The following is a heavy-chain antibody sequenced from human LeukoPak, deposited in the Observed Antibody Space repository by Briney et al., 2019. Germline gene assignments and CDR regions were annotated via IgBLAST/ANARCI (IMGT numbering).Heavy chain of an antibody. Sequence: GASVKVSCKVSGYTLTELSMHWVRQAPGQGLEWMGWINTNTGNPTYAQGFTGRFVFSLDTSVSTAYLQISSLKAEDTAAYYCARDLGFSSSWYYYYGMDVWGQGTTVTVSS. V-gene: IGHV7-4-1*02. D-gene: IGHD6-13*01. CDR3: ARDLGFSSSWYYYYGMDV. CDR1: GYTLTELS. CDR2: INTNTGNP. J-gene: IGHJ6*02.